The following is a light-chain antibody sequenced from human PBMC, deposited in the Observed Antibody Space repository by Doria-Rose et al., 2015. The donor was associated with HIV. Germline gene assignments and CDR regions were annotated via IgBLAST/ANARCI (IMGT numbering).Light chain of an antibody. CDR3: QQSYSTPLT. CDR2: AAS. J-gene: IGKJ4*01. V-gene: IGKV1-39*01. Sequence: DIQLTQSPSSLSASVGDRVTITCRASQSTGSFLNWYQQKPGKAPKLLTYAASSLQNAVPSRFSGSGSGTDFTLTISSLQPEDFATYFCQQSYSTPLTFGGGTKVEIK. CDR1: QSTGSF.